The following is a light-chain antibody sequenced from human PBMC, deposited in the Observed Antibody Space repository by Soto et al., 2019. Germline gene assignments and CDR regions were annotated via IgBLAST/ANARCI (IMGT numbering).Light chain of an antibody. CDR2: KAS. J-gene: IGKJ2*01. CDR1: HLISSY. CDR3: QQYNSYSYT. Sequence: DIQMTQSPSTLSASVGDSVTITCRASHLISSYLAWYQQKPGKAPNLLIYKASNLASGVPSRFTGGGSGTDFTLTINSLQPDDSATYFCQQYNSYSYTFGQGTKLEIK. V-gene: IGKV1-5*03.